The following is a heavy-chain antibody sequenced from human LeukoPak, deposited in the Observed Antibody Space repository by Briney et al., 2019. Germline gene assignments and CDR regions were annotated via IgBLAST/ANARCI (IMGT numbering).Heavy chain of an antibody. J-gene: IGHJ6*03. CDR2: IYTSGST. CDR3: ARLFTDGGYYYYYMDV. V-gene: IGHV4-4*09. D-gene: IGHD2-21*01. Sequence: PSETLSLTCTVSGGSISSYYWSWLRQPPGKGLEGIGYIYTSGSTNYNPSLKSRVTISVDTSKNQFSLKLSSVTAADTAVYYCARLFTDGGYYYYYMDVWGKGTTVTVSS. CDR1: GGSISSYY.